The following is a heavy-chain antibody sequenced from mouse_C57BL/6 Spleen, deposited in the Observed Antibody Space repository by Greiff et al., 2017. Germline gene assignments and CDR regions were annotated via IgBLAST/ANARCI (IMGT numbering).Heavy chain of an antibody. J-gene: IGHJ4*01. CDR1: GYTFTSYG. V-gene: IGHV1-81*01. Sequence: ESGAELARPGASVKLSCKASGYTFTSYGISWVKQRTGQGLEWIGEIYPRSGNTYYNEKFKGKATLTADKSSSTAYMELRSLTSEDSAVYFCALYYGSSYAMDYWGQGTSVTVSS. CDR2: IYPRSGNT. CDR3: ALYYGSSYAMDY. D-gene: IGHD1-1*01.